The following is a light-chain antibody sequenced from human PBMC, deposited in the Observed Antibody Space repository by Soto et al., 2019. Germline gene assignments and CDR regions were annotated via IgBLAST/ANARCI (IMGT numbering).Light chain of an antibody. Sequence: IVLTQSAGTLSLSPGERSTLACRASQSIXSSYLAWYQQKPGQAPRLLXACASSRATGSPDRLSGSGSGTDFTPTTSRLEPEDFAVYYWQQYGIAPRTFGQGTKVDI. CDR3: QQYGIAPRT. V-gene: IGKV3-20*01. CDR1: QSIXSSY. CDR2: CAS. J-gene: IGKJ1*01.